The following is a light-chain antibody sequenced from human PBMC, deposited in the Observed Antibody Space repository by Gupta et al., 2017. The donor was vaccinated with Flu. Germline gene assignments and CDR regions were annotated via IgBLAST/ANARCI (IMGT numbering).Light chain of an antibody. CDR2: EVS. CDR3: SSYTSSSTHYV. J-gene: IGLJ1*01. Sequence: QSAMTQPASVSGSPGRSISISCTGTRSDVGGYNYVSWYQQHPGKAPKLMIYEVSNRPSGVSNRFSGSKSGNTASLTISGLQAEDEADYYCSSYTSSSTHYVFGTGTKVTVL. V-gene: IGLV2-14*01. CDR1: RSDVGGYNY.